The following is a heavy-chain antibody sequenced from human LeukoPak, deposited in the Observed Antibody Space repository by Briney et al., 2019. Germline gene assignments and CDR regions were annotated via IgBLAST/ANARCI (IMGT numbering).Heavy chain of an antibody. J-gene: IGHJ4*02. V-gene: IGHV1-18*01. Sequence: ASVKVSCKASGYTFTTYGISWVRQAPGQGLEWMGWISAYNGNTNYPQKLQGRVTMTTDTSTSTAYMELRSLRSDDTAVYYCARVVEDIVVVPAANPDYWGQGTLVTVSS. CDR2: ISAYNGNT. D-gene: IGHD2-2*01. CDR3: ARVVEDIVVVPAANPDY. CDR1: GYTFTTYG.